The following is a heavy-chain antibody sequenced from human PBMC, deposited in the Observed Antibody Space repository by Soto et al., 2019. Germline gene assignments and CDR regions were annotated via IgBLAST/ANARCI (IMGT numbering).Heavy chain of an antibody. CDR2: INPKSGDT. Sequence: GASVKVSCKASGYTFTGYFMQWVRQAPGQGLEWMGWINPKSGDTKYAQKFQGRVTMARDTSISTVYMELSRLVSDDTAVYYCARDTPSNYYDILTPYYIYWGQGSLVTVSS. CDR1: GYTFTGYF. J-gene: IGHJ4*02. CDR3: ARDTPSNYYDILTPYYIY. V-gene: IGHV1-2*02. D-gene: IGHD3-9*01.